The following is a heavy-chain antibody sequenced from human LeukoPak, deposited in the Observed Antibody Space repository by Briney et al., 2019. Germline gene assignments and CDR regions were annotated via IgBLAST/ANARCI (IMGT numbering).Heavy chain of an antibody. CDR2: ISYDGSNK. V-gene: IGHV3-30*04. J-gene: IGHJ4*02. CDR1: GFTFSSYA. Sequence: GGSLRPSCAASGFTFSSYAMHWVRQAPGKGLEWVAVISYDGSNKYYADSVKGRFTISRDNSKNTLYLQMNSLRAEDTAVYYCARDSDIVVVVASWIDYWGQGTLVTVSS. D-gene: IGHD2-15*01. CDR3: ARDSDIVVVVASWIDY.